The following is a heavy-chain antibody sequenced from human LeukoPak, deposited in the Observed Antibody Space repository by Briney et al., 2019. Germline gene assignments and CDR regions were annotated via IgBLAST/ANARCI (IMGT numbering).Heavy chain of an antibody. V-gene: IGHV1-2*02. J-gene: IGHJ5*02. CDR3: ARDTIVVVPAAGRTINWFDP. Sequence: ASVKVSCKASGYTFTGYYVHWVRQAPGQGLEWMGWINPNSGGTNYAQKFQGRVTMTRDTSTSTAYMELSRLRSDDTAVYYCARDTIVVVPAAGRTINWFDPWGQGTLVTVSS. CDR2: INPNSGGT. D-gene: IGHD2-2*01. CDR1: GYTFTGYY.